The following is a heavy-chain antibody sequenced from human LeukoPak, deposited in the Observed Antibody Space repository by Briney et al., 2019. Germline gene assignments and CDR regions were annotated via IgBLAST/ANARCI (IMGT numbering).Heavy chain of an antibody. CDR2: IYYSGST. Sequence: PSQTLSLTCTVSGGSISSGGYYWSWIRQHPGKGLEWIGYIYYSGSTYYNPSLKSRVTISVDTSKNQFSLKLSSVTAADTAVYYCARGRHYYDSSGYYYNYWGQGTLVTVSS. CDR1: GGSISSGGYY. J-gene: IGHJ4*02. V-gene: IGHV4-31*03. D-gene: IGHD3-22*01. CDR3: ARGRHYYDSSGYYYNY.